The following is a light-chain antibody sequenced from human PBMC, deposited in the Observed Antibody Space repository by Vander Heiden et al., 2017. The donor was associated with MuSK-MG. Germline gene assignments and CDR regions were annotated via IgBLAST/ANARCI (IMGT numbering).Light chain of an antibody. Sequence: QSVLTQPPSVSGAPGQRVTTSCTGSSSNIGAGYDVHWYQQLPGTAPKLLIYGNSKRPSGVPDRFSGSKSGTSASLAITGLQAEDEADYYCQSYDSSLSAVVFGGGTKLTVL. V-gene: IGLV1-40*01. CDR1: SSNIGAGYD. CDR3: QSYDSSLSAVV. J-gene: IGLJ2*01. CDR2: GNS.